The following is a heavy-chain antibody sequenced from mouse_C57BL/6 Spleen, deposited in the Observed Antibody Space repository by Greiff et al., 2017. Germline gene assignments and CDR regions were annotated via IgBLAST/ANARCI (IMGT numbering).Heavy chain of an antibody. Sequence: QVQLQQSGPELVKPGASVKISCKASGYAFSSSWMNWVKQRPGKGLEWIGQIYPGDGDTNYNGKFKGKATLTADKSSSTAYMQLSSLTSEDSAVYFCARWITTVVAPAYDVWGTGTTVTVSS. J-gene: IGHJ1*03. V-gene: IGHV1-82*01. D-gene: IGHD1-1*01. CDR1: GYAFSSSW. CDR3: ARWITTVVAPAYDV. CDR2: IYPGDGDT.